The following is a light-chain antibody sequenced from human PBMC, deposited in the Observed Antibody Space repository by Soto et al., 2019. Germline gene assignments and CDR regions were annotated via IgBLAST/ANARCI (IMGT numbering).Light chain of an antibody. J-gene: IGKJ1*01. CDR2: KAS. CDR1: QSISSW. V-gene: IGKV1-5*03. CDR3: QQYNSYSG. Sequence: DIQMTQSPSTLSASVGDRVTITCRDSQSISSWLAWYQQKPGKAPKLLIYKASSLESGVPSRFSGSGSGTEFTLTISSLQPDDFATYYCQQYNSYSGFGQGTKV.